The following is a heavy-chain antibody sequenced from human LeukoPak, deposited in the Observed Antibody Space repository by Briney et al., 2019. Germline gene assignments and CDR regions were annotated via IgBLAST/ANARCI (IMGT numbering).Heavy chain of an antibody. CDR2: IYSGGST. CDR1: GFTVTSNY. J-gene: IGHJ4*02. D-gene: IGHD6-19*01. V-gene: IGHV3-53*01. CDR3: SWYGAVAGPAGES. Sequence: PGGSLRLSCAASGFTVTSNYMSWVRQAPGKGLEWVSVIYSGGSTYYADSVKGRFTISRDNSKNTLYLQMNSLRAEDTAVYYCSWYGAVAGPAGESWGQGTLVTVSS.